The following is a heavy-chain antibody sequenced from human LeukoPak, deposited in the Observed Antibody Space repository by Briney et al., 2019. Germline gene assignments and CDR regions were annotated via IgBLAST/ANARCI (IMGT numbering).Heavy chain of an antibody. D-gene: IGHD6-13*01. CDR2: ISYDGSNK. V-gene: IGHV3-30*04. CDR1: GFTFSSYA. J-gene: IGHJ4*02. CDR3: ARDLSLVYDY. Sequence: GGSLRLSCAASGFTFSSYAMHWVRQPPGKGLEWVVVISYDGSNKYYADSVKGRFTISRDNSKNTLYLQMNSLRAEDTAVYYCARDLSLVYDYWGQGTLVTVSS.